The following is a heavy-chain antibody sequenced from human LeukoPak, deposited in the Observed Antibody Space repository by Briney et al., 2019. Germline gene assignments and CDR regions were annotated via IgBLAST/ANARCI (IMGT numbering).Heavy chain of an antibody. D-gene: IGHD3-16*01. CDR2: TYYRPKWYN. V-gene: IGHV6-1*01. CDR3: VRDLGWLDP. CDR1: GDSVSSNSVA. J-gene: IGHJ5*02. Sequence: SQTLSLTCAISGDSVSSNSVAWNWIRWSPSRGLEWLGRTYYRPKWYNDYAVSVESRINITPDTSKNQFSLQLNSVTPEDTALYYCVRDLGWLDPWGQGTLVTVSS.